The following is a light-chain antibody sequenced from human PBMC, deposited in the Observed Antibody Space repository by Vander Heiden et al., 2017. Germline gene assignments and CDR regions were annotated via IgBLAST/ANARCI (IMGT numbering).Light chain of an antibody. CDR1: ESISGTY. Sequence: EIVLTPSPDTLSLSPGERATLSCRASESISGTYLIWYQQKPGQAPRLLIYGASSRATGIPDRFSGSGSGTDFTLTISRLEPEDSAVYHCQHYRNSPWTFGQGTKVEIK. CDR3: QHYRNSPWT. CDR2: GAS. J-gene: IGKJ1*01. V-gene: IGKV3-20*01.